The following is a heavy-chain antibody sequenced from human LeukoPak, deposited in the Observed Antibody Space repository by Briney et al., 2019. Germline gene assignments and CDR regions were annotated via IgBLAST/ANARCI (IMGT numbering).Heavy chain of an antibody. CDR1: GGSFSGYY. CDR2: IYHSGST. CDR3: ASACWDY. V-gene: IGHV4-34*01. J-gene: IGHJ4*02. Sequence: SETLSLTCAVYGGSFSGYYWSWIRQPPGKGLEWIGEIYHSGSTNYNPSLKSRVTISVDKSKNQFSLKLSSVTAADTAIYYCASACWDYWGQGTMVTVSS.